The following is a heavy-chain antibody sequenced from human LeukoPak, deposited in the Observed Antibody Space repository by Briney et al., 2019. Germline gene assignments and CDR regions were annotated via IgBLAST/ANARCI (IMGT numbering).Heavy chain of an antibody. D-gene: IGHD4-23*01. Sequence: ASVKVSCKASGYTFTSYGISWVRQAPGQGLEWMGWISAYNGNTNYAQKLQGRVTMTTDTSTSTAYMELRSLRSDDTAVYYCARDLWYGGNSSPMAWGQGTLVTVSS. CDR2: ISAYNGNT. J-gene: IGHJ5*02. CDR3: ARDLWYGGNSSPMA. V-gene: IGHV1-18*01. CDR1: GYTFTSYG.